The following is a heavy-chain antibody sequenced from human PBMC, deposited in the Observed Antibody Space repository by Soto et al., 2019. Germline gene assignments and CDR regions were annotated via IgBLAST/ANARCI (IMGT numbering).Heavy chain of an antibody. V-gene: IGHV4-59*08. D-gene: IGHD3-10*01. J-gene: IGHJ4*02. CDR1: GGSIGSSC. Sequence: SETLSLTCTVSGGSIGSSCWSWIRQPPGKGLEWIGYICYSGSANYNSSLKSRVTISVGASMQQFSLKLTSVTAADTAVYYCATYRDSLVLYWGQGTLVTVS. CDR2: ICYSGSA. CDR3: ATYRDSLVLY.